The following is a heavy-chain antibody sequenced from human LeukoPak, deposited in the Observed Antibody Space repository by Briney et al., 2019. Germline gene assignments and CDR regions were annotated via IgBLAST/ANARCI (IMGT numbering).Heavy chain of an antibody. CDR2: ISAYNGNT. V-gene: IGHV1-18*01. CDR3: ARTDSSSSSYDYYYYYYMDV. CDR1: GYTFTSYG. J-gene: IGHJ6*03. D-gene: IGHD6-6*01. Sequence: ASVKVSCKASGYTFTSYGISWVRQAPGQGLEWMGWISAYNGNTNYAQKLQGRVTMTTDTSTSTAYMELRSLRSDDTAVYYCARTDSSSSSYDYYYYYYMDVWGKGTTVTISS.